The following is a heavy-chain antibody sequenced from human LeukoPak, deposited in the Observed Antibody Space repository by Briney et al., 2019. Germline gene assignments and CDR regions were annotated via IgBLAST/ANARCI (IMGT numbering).Heavy chain of an antibody. CDR1: GGSISHSSFY. V-gene: IGHV4-39*07. CDR3: ARALNSWNRPFDS. J-gene: IGHJ4*02. CDR2: IYYSGST. D-gene: IGHD1-1*01. Sequence: PSETLSLTCTVSGGSISHSSFYWGWIRQPPGKGLEWIGNIYYSGSTYYNPSLKSRLSISLDTSKNQFSLKLSSVTAADTAVYDCARALNSWNRPFDSWGQGTLVTVSS.